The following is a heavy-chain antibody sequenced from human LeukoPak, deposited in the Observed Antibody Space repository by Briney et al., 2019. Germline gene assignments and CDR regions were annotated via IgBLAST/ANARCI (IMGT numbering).Heavy chain of an antibody. CDR3: ARGALIQLWLFFDS. Sequence: PSATLSLTCAVSGASISNTNWWSWVRQTPGRGLEWIGQVYHSGSTSYNPSLKSRVTMSVDKSRNQFSLNLNSVTAADTAVYYCARGALIQLWLFFDSWGQGTLVTVSS. D-gene: IGHD5-18*01. J-gene: IGHJ4*02. V-gene: IGHV4-4*02. CDR1: GASISNTNW. CDR2: VYHSGST.